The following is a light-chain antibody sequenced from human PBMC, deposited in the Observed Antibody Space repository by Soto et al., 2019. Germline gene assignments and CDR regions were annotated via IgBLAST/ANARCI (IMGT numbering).Light chain of an antibody. V-gene: IGKV3-20*01. CDR1: QSVTSSY. Sequence: EIVLTQSPSNLSLSPGERATLSCRASQSVTSSYLAWYQQKPGQAPRRLIYSASRKATGIAVRFSGSGTGTDFTLTISRLEPEDFAVYYCQQYGSSPFTFGPGTRVDIK. J-gene: IGKJ3*01. CDR2: SAS. CDR3: QQYGSSPFT.